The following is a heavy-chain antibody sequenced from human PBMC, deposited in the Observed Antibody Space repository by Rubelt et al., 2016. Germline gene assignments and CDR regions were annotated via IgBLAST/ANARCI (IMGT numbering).Heavy chain of an antibody. Sequence: QVQLQQWGAGLLKPSETLSLTCAVYGGSFRGYYWSWIRQPPGKGLEWIGEINHSGSTNYNPSLKSRVTISVDTSKNQFSLKLSAVTAADTAVYFWARGWGSRWYYFDYWGQGTLVTVSS. V-gene: IGHV4-34*01. J-gene: IGHJ4*02. CDR2: INHSGST. CDR1: GGSFRGYY. CDR3: ARGWGSRWYYFDY. D-gene: IGHD6-13*01.